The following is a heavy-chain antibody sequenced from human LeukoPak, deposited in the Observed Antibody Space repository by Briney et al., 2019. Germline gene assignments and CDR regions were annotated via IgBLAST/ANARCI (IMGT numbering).Heavy chain of an antibody. CDR1: GGSISSSSYY. Sequence: SETLTLTCTVSGGSISSSSYYWDWIRQPPGKGLEWIGSIYYSGSTYYNPSLKSRVTISVDTSKNQFSLKLSSVTAADTAVYYCARHGRRITYYYMDVWGKGTTVTVSS. CDR3: ARHGRRITYYYMDV. J-gene: IGHJ6*03. CDR2: IYYSGST. V-gene: IGHV4-39*01.